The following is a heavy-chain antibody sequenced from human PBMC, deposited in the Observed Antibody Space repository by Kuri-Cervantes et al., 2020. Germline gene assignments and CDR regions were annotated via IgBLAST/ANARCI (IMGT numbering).Heavy chain of an antibody. Sequence: SETLSLTCTVSGGSVSTGTYFWSWTRQPPGKGLENIGHIYNTGSTNYSPALKSRVTISIDTSKNQFSLKLSSVTAADTAKYYCTRGVRVWGQGTLVTVSS. CDR3: TRGVRV. J-gene: IGHJ1*01. V-gene: IGHV4-61*01. CDR2: IYNTGST. CDR1: GGSVSTGTYF.